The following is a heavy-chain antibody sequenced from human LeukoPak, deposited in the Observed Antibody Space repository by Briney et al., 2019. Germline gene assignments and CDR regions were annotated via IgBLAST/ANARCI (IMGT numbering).Heavy chain of an antibody. CDR2: ITSDGRST. V-gene: IGHV3-74*01. D-gene: IGHD2-2*01. CDR3: ARDCSSTGCYYMLNS. Sequence: GGSLRLSCAASGFTFSNYWVHWVRQAPGKGLVWVSRITSDGRSTSYVDSVKGRFTISRDNTNNMLFLQMNSLRADDTAVYYCARDCSSTGCYYMLNSWGQGILVTVSS. J-gene: IGHJ4*02. CDR1: GFTFSNYW.